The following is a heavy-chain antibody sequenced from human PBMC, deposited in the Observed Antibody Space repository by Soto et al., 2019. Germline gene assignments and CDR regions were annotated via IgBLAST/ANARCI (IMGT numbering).Heavy chain of an antibody. J-gene: IGHJ4*02. CDR3: ARPLRSGWYGGGFDY. CDR1: GGSISSYY. D-gene: IGHD6-19*01. Sequence: PSETLSLTCTVSGGSISSYYWSWIRQPPGKGLEWIGYIYYSGSTNYNPSLKSRVTISVDTSKNQFSLKLSSVTAADTAVYYCARPLRSGWYGGGFDYWGQGTLVTVSS. V-gene: IGHV4-59*01. CDR2: IYYSGST.